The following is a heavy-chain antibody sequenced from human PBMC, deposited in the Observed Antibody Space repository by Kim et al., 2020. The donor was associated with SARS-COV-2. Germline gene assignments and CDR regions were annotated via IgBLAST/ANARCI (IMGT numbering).Heavy chain of an antibody. Sequence: YADSVKGRFTISRDNSKNTLYLQMNSLRAEDTAVYYCAKGINSFGFYFDYWGQGTLVTVSS. J-gene: IGHJ4*02. CDR3: AKGINSFGFYFDY. D-gene: IGHD5-18*01. V-gene: IGHV3-23*01.